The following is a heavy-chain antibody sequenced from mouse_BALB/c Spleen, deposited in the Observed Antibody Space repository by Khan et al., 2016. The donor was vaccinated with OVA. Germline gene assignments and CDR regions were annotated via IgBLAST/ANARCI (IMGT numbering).Heavy chain of an antibody. CDR1: GYTFTDFY. V-gene: IGHV1-77*01. CDR3: ARRNYFGYTFAY. J-gene: IGHJ3*01. Sequence: QVQLQQSGAELARPGASVKLSCKASGYTFTDFYINWVKQRTGQGLEWIGEISPGSGDTFYNEGFKDKATLTADKSSNTAYMQLSSLTSEASAVYFCARRNYFGYTFAYWGQGTLVTVSA. CDR2: ISPGSGDT. D-gene: IGHD1-2*01.